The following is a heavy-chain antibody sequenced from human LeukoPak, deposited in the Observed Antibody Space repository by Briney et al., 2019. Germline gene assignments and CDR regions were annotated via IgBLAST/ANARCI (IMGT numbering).Heavy chain of an antibody. D-gene: IGHD3-10*01. Sequence: GGSLRLSCAASGFTFSSYGMSWVRQAPGKGLGWVSAISGSGGSTYYADSVKGRFTISRDNAKNSLYLQMNSLRAEDTAVYYCARDQYYGSGTYYNSSKGYFDYWGQGTLVTVSS. CDR2: ISGSGGST. J-gene: IGHJ4*02. CDR1: GFTFSSYG. V-gene: IGHV3-23*01. CDR3: ARDQYYGSGTYYNSSKGYFDY.